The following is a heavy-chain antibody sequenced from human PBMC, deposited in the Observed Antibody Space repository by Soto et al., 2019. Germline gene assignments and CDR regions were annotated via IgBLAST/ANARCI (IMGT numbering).Heavy chain of an antibody. CDR2: IYPGDSET. D-gene: IGHD4-17*01. CDR3: ARHSEDTVTPDF. Sequence: PGESLKISCKGSGYSFTSYWIGWVRQMPGKGLAWMGIIYPGDSETRYRPSFQGQVTISADKSISTAYLQWSSLEASDSGMYYCARHSEDTVTPDFCGRGCLVTVAS. V-gene: IGHV5-51*01. CDR1: GYSFTSYW. J-gene: IGHJ4*02.